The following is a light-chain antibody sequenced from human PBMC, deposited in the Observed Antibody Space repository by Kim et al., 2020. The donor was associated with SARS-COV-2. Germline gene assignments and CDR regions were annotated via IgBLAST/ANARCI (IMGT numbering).Light chain of an antibody. CDR3: QQAYDFPLT. V-gene: IGKV1-12*01. CDR2: AAS. CDR1: QGIGAW. Sequence: ASVGDNVTITCRASQGIGAWLAWYQQKPGKPPKLLIYAASTVQSGVPSRFSGRGSRTDFTLTISSLQAEDSATYYCQQAYDFPLTFGGGTKVDIK. J-gene: IGKJ4*01.